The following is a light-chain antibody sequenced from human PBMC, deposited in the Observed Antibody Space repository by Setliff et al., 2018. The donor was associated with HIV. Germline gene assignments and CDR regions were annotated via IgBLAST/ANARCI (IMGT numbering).Light chain of an antibody. Sequence: QSALTQPASVSGSPGQSITISCTGTSSDVGGYNYVSWYQQHPGKAPKLMIYDVTKRPSGVSNRFSGSKSGNTASLTISGFQAEDEADYYCCSYAGSSTPYVFGTGTKVTVL. CDR2: DVT. CDR3: CSYAGSSTPYV. CDR1: SSDVGGYNY. J-gene: IGLJ1*01. V-gene: IGLV2-23*02.